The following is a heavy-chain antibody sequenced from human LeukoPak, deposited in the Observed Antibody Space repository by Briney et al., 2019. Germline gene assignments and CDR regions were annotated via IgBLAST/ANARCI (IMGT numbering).Heavy chain of an antibody. CDR3: AKGPHHDTLHYFDY. CDR2: ISGSGGST. D-gene: IGHD5/OR15-5a*01. J-gene: IGHJ4*02. CDR1: GFTFSSYA. V-gene: IGHV3-23*01. Sequence: PGGSLRLSCAASGFTFSSYAMSWVRQAPVKGLEWVSSISGSGGSTYYADSVKGRFTISRDNSKNTLYLQMNSLRAEDTAVYYCAKGPHHDTLHYFDYWGQRTLVTVSS.